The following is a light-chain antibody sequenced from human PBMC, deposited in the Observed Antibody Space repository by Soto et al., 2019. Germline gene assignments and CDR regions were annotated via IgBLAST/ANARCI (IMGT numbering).Light chain of an antibody. CDR2: EVS. Sequence: QSALTQPASVSGSPGQAITISCTGTSSDIGGYNYVCWYQQHPGKAPKLMIYEVSNRPSGVSNRFSGSKSGNTASLTISGLQAEDEADYYCTSYTSSSTNYVFGTGTKLTVL. CDR1: SSDIGGYNY. V-gene: IGLV2-14*01. CDR3: TSYTSSSTNYV. J-gene: IGLJ1*01.